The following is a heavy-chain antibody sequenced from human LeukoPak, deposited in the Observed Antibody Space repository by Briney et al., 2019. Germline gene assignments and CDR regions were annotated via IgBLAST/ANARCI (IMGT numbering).Heavy chain of an antibody. CDR3: ARRGPRGTDFDF. CDR1: GGSISDYY. Sequence: KPSETLSLTCTVSGGSISDYYWNWIRQPPGKGLEWIGYMYYRGSSNFHPSLKGRVTISVDTSKNHLSLKLTSVTAADTAVYYCARRGPRGTDFDFWGQGTLVTVSS. CDR2: MYYRGSS. V-gene: IGHV4-59*01. J-gene: IGHJ4*02. D-gene: IGHD1-26*01.